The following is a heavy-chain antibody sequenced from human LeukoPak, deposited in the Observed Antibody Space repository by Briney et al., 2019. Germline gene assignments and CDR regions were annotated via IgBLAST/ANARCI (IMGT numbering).Heavy chain of an antibody. D-gene: IGHD3-22*01. V-gene: IGHV3-23*01. J-gene: IGHJ4*02. CDR3: AKSDDNSNFHLTGYLDY. CDR2: ISRSGEIS. CDR1: GFTFRDFA. Sequence: GGSLRLSRAASGFTFRDFAMNWVRQAPGKGLEWVSIISRSGEISYHANSVTGRFTISRDNSKSTLYLQMNSLKAEDTAVYFCAKSDDNSNFHLTGYLDYWGQGTLVSVSS.